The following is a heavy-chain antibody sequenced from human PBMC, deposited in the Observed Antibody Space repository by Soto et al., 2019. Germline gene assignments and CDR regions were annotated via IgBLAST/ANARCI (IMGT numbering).Heavy chain of an antibody. D-gene: IGHD6-19*01. J-gene: IGHJ3*02. V-gene: IGHV1-46*01. CDR3: AREKWLVRRNDPFDI. CDR2: INPNGGST. Sequence: GASVKVSCKASGYTFINYYMHWVRQAPGQGLEWMGIINPNGGSTTYAQKFQGRVTLTRDTSTNTVNMELSSLRSEDTAVYYCAREKWLVRRNDPFDIWGQGTMLTVSS. CDR1: GYTFINYY.